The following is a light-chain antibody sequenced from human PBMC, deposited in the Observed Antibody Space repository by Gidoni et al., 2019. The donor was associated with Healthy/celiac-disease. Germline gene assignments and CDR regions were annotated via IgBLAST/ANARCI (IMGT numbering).Light chain of an antibody. V-gene: IGKV1-5*01. Sequence: DIQMTQSPSTLSASVGDRVTITCRASQSISSWLAWYQQKPGKAPKLLIYDASSLESGVPSRFSGSGSGTEFTLTISSLQPDDFATYYCQQYNSSSGTFXQXTKVEIK. J-gene: IGKJ1*01. CDR3: QQYNSSSGT. CDR1: QSISSW. CDR2: DAS.